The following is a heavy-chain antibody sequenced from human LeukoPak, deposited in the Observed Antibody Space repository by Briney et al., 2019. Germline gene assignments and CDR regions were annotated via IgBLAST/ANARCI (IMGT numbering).Heavy chain of an antibody. CDR3: ARVDQSGYDTRGWFDP. CDR1: GGSISSNSYY. D-gene: IGHD5-12*01. V-gene: IGHV4-39*07. Sequence: PSETLSLTCTVSGGSISSNSYYWGWIRQSPGKGLEWIGSIYYSGSTYYNLSLKSRVTISVDTSKNQFSLKLSSVTAADTAVYYCARVDQSGYDTRGWFDPWGQGTLVTVSS. CDR2: IYYSGST. J-gene: IGHJ5*02.